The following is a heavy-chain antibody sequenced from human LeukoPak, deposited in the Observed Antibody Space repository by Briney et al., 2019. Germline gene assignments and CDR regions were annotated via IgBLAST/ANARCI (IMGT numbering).Heavy chain of an antibody. V-gene: IGHV4-39*01. CDR3: ATGYSPPFWSGWSSPYYYYYMDV. CDR1: GGYISSSSYY. CDR2: IYYSGST. Sequence: SETLSLTCTVSGGYISSSSYYWGWIRQPPGKGLEWIGRIYYSGSTYYTPSLKSRVTISVYTSKTQFSLKLSSVTAADTAVYYCATGYSPPFWSGWSSPYYYYYMDVWGKGTTVTVSS. D-gene: IGHD3-3*01. J-gene: IGHJ6*03.